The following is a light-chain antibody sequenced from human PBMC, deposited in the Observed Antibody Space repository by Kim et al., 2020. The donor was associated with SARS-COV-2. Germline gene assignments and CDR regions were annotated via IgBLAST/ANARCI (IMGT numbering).Light chain of an antibody. CDR3: AAWDDSPHVV. Sequence: ELTQPPSASGTPGQRVTISCSGSSSDIARHYIHWYQQLPGTAPKLLIYRNSQRPSGVPDRFTASKSGTSASLAISGLRSEDEADYFCAAWDDSPHVVF. J-gene: IGLJ3*02. V-gene: IGLV1-47*01. CDR2: RNS. CDR1: SSDIARHY.